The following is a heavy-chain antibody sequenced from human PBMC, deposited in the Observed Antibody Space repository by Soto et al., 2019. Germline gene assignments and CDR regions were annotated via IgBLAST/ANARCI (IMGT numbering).Heavy chain of an antibody. V-gene: IGHV4-4*02. J-gene: IGHJ3*02. CDR1: SGSISSSNW. CDR2: IYHSGSP. Sequence: QVQLQASGPGLVKPSGTLSLTCAVSSGSISSSNWWSWVRQPPGKGLEWIGAIYHSGSPNYNPSLKSRVTISVHQSKNHFSLKLSAVTAADTSVYYCARAGGGDIVVVPAALAHAFDIWGQGTMVTVSS. D-gene: IGHD2-2*01. CDR3: ARAGGGDIVVVPAALAHAFDI.